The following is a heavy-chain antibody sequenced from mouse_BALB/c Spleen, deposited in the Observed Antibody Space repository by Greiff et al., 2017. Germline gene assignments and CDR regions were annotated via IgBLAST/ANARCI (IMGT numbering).Heavy chain of an antibody. D-gene: IGHD1-1*01. V-gene: IGHV14-3*02. CDR3: ARGYGSSYYYYAMDY. CDR1: GFNIKDTY. CDR2: IDPANGNT. J-gene: IGHJ4*01. Sequence: EVQLQQSGAELVKPGASVKLSCTASGFNIKDTYMHWVKQRPEQGLEWIGRIDPANGNTKYDPKFQGKATITADTSSNTAYLQLSSLTSEDTAVYYCARGYGSSYYYYAMDYWGQGTSVTVSS.